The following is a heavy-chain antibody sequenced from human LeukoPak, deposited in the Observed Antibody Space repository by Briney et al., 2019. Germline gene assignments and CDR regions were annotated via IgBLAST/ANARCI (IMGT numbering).Heavy chain of an antibody. J-gene: IGHJ2*01. V-gene: IGHV4-59*01. CDR3: ARENSPEGSLYWYFDL. Sequence: SETLSLTCTVSGGSISSYYWSWIRRPPGKGLEWIGYIYYSGSTNYNPSLTSRGTISVDTSKNQFSLKLSSVTAADTAVYYCARENSPEGSLYWYFDLWGRGTLVTVSS. CDR2: IYYSGST. CDR1: GGSISSYY. D-gene: IGHD2-21*01.